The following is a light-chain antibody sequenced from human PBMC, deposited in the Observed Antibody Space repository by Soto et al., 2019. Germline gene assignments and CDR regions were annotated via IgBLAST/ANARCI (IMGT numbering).Light chain of an antibody. CDR1: ESVSGSY. CDR2: DAS. Sequence: EIVLTQSPGTLSLSQGERATLSCRASESVSGSYLAWYQQKPGQAPRLLIYDASRSATGIPERFSGSGSGTDFTLTITRMEPEDFAVFYCQQYSRSPGTFGQGTKLEIK. J-gene: IGKJ2*01. V-gene: IGKV3-20*01. CDR3: QQYSRSPGT.